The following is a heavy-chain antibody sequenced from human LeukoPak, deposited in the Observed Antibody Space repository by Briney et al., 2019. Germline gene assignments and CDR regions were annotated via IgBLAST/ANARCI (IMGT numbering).Heavy chain of an antibody. J-gene: IGHJ4*02. CDR2: VDPEDGET. CDR3: ARVREAVAPNYFDY. V-gene: IGHV1-69-2*01. D-gene: IGHD6-19*01. Sequence: ASVKISCKVSGYTFTDYYMHWVQQAPGKGLEWMGLVDPEDGETIYAEKFQGRVTITADTSTDTAYMELSSLRSEDTAVYYCARVREAVAPNYFDYWGQGTLVTVSS. CDR1: GYTFTDYY.